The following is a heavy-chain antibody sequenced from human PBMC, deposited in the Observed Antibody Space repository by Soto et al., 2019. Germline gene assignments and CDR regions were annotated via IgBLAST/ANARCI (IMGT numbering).Heavy chain of an antibody. CDR2: INHSGST. J-gene: IGHJ5*02. D-gene: IGHD2-2*01. CDR3: ARRVGPWRQFDP. Sequence: QVQLQQWGAGLLKPSETLSLTCAVYGGSFSGYYWSWIRQPPWKGLEWIGEINHSGSTNYNPSLKSRVTISVDTSKNQFSLKLSSVTAADTAVYYCARRVGPWRQFDPWGQGTLVTVSS. V-gene: IGHV4-34*01. CDR1: GGSFSGYY.